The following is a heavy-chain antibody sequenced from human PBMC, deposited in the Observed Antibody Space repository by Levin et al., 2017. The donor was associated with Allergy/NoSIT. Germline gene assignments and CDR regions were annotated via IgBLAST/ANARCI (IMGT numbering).Heavy chain of an antibody. Sequence: SETLSLTCAVYGGSVSPYYWHWNRQSPGRGLEWIAMFYHSGRIDYNPSLNNRVTMSVDTSKKQFSLKLTSVTAADSALYYCATFFGDSTLSDSWGQGTLVTVSS. D-gene: IGHD4-17*01. V-gene: IGHV4-34*01. CDR3: ATFFGDSTLSDS. CDR1: GGSVSPYY. J-gene: IGHJ4*02. CDR2: FYHSGRI.